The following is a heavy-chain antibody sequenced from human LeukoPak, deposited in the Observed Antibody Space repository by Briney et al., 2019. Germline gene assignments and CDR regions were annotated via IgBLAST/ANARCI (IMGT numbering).Heavy chain of an antibody. J-gene: IGHJ4*02. CDR1: GGSISSYY. V-gene: IGHV4-59*08. CDR3: ARHGYGYSYYFDY. D-gene: IGHD5-18*01. Sequence: SETLSLTCTVSGGSISSYYWSWIRQPPGKGLEWIGYIYYSGSTNYNPSLKSRVTISVDTSKNQFSLKLSSVTAADTAGYYCARHGYGYSYYFDYWGQGTLVTVSS. CDR2: IYYSGST.